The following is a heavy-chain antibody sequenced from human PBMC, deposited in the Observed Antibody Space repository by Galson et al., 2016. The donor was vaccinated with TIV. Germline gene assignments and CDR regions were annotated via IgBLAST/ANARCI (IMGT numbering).Heavy chain of an antibody. CDR1: GYSFTRYY. J-gene: IGHJ4*02. V-gene: IGHV1-46*01. CDR2: IDPSGGST. CDR3: ATFSGARGTFDY. D-gene: IGHD3-3*02. Sequence: QSGAEVKKPGASVKVSCKASGYSFTRYYMHWVRQAPGQGLKWMGVIDPSGGSTTYAQKFQGRVTMTRDTSTSTVYMELSGLRSEDTAVYYCATFSGARGTFDYWGQGTLVTVSS.